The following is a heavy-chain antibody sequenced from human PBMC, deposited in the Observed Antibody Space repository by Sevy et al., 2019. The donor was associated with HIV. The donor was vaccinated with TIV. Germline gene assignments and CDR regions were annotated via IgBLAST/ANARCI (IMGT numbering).Heavy chain of an antibody. D-gene: IGHD3-22*01. V-gene: IGHV1-24*01. Sequence: ASVKVSCKVSGYTLNQLSMHWVRQAPGKGLEWMGSFDPEDGERFYAQKFQGRVTMTEDTSTNIAYKELGSLRSEETDVYYCAATKDYYESSGCPFDYWGQGTLVTVSS. CDR3: AATKDYYESSGCPFDY. J-gene: IGHJ4*02. CDR1: GYTLNQLS. CDR2: FDPEDGER.